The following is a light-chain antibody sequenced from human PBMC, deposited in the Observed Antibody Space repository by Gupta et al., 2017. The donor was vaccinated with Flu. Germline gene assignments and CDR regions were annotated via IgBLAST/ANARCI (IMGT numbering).Light chain of an antibody. CDR3: AAWDDSLNGPVV. CDR2: TND. Sequence: QSVLTQPPSASGTPGQRVTLSCSGSSPNIGSNTVNWYQQLPGTAPKLLIYTNDQRPSGVPDRFSGSKSGTSASLAISGLQSAEEADYYCAAWDDSLNGPVVFGGGTKLTVL. V-gene: IGLV1-44*01. J-gene: IGLJ2*01. CDR1: SPNIGSNT.